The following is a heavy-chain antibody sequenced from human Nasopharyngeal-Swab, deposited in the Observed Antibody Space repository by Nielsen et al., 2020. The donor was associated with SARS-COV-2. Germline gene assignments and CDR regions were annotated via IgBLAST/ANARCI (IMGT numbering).Heavy chain of an antibody. CDR3: VRDGWGFDGMDF. Sequence: SETLSLTCTVSGGSISSSSYYWTWIRQPAGRGLEWIGRIDGSGSTNYKPSLKSRVTISVDTSKKQFSLEMTSVTAEDTAVYYCVRDGWGFDGMDFWGQGTTVTVSS. V-gene: IGHV4-61*02. D-gene: IGHD3-10*01. CDR1: GGSISSSSYY. J-gene: IGHJ6*02. CDR2: IDGSGST.